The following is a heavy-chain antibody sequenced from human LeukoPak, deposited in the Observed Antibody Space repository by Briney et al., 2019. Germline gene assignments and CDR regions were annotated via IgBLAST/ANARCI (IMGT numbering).Heavy chain of an antibody. J-gene: IGHJ5*02. D-gene: IGHD6-19*01. CDR3: ARGPTGIAVADWFDP. V-gene: IGHV1-2*02. CDR2: INPNSGGT. CDR1: GYTFTGYY. Sequence: ASAKVSCKASGYTFTGYYMHWVRQAPGQGLEWMGWINPNSGGTNYAQKFQGRVTMTRDTSISTAYMELSRLRSDDTAVYYCARGPTGIAVADWFDPWGQRTLVTVSS.